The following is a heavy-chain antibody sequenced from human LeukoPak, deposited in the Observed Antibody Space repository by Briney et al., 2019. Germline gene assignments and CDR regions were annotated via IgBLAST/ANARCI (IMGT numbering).Heavy chain of an antibody. CDR2: INTNTRNP. CDR1: GYTFTSYA. CDR3: ARGIAVAGTTSYNFDY. Sequence: GASVEVSCKASGYTFTSYAMNWVRQAPGQGLEWMGWINTNTRNPTYAQGFTGRFVFSLDTSVSTAYLQISSLKAEDTAVYYCARGIAVAGTTSYNFDYWGQGTLVTVSS. V-gene: IGHV7-4-1*02. J-gene: IGHJ4*02. D-gene: IGHD6-19*01.